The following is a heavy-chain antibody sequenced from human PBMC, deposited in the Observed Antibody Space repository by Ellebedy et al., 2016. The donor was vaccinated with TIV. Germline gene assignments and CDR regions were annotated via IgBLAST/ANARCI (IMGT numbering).Heavy chain of an antibody. CDR2: ISYSGGNT. CDR3: AKGDGIPSFDY. D-gene: IGHD1-26*01. J-gene: IGHJ4*02. V-gene: IGHV3-23*01. Sequence: GESLKISCAASGFTFGFSFSRYAMSWVRQAPGKGLEWVSTISYSGGNTYCAGSVKGRFAISRDNTKNTLFLQMNSLRAEDTAVYYCAKGDGIPSFDYWGQGTLVTVSS. CDR1: GFTFGFSFSRYA.